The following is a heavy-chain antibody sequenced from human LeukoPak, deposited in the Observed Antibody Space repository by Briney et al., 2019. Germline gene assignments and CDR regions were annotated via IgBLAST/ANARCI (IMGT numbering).Heavy chain of an antibody. CDR3: ARLDTYYFDY. D-gene: IGHD3-16*01. CDR1: GCRFTRYW. Sequence: GGSLQISWKGSGCRFTRYWSGWVRQVPGKGLEWMVIIYPGDSDTRYSPSFQGQLTISADKSISTAYLQWSSLKASDTAMYYCARLDTYYFDYWGQGTLVTVSS. J-gene: IGHJ4*02. CDR2: IYPGDSDT. V-gene: IGHV5-51*01.